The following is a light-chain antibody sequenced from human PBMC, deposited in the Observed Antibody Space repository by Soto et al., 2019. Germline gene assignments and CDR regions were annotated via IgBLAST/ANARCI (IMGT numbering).Light chain of an antibody. CDR1: QSVSSSY. CDR2: GAS. CDR3: QQYGSSYT. Sequence: EIVLTQSPGTLSSSPGERATLSCRASQSVSSSYLAWYQQKPGQAPRLLIYGASSRATAIPDRFSGSGSGTDFTLTISRLEPEDFAVYYCQQYGSSYTFGQGTKLQIK. J-gene: IGKJ2*01. V-gene: IGKV3-20*01.